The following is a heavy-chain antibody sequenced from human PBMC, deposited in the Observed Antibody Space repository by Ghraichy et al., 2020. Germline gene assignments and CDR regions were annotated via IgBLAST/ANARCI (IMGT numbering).Heavy chain of an antibody. V-gene: IGHV4-39*07. CDR3: ATGISTRLGWGNWFGP. D-gene: IGHD3-16*01. Sequence: SQTLSLTCSVSGGSISTNNYYWAWLRQPPGKGLEWIGSLYYSGSTYHNSSLKSRVTLSGDTSKNQFSLRLTSVSAADTAVYYCATGISTRLGWGNWFGPWGQGTLGTVSS. CDR2: LYYSGST. CDR1: GGSISTNNYY. J-gene: IGHJ5*02.